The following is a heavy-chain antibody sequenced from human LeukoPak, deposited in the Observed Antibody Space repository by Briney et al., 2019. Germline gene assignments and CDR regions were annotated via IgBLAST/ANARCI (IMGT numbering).Heavy chain of an antibody. V-gene: IGHV3-23*01. J-gene: IGHJ4*02. CDR3: AKDRYNWSDARCFDY. CDR2: ISGSGGST. CDR1: GFTFSSYA. D-gene: IGHD1-1*01. Sequence: GGSLRLSCAASGFTFSSYAMSWVRQAPGKGLEWVSAISGSGGSTYYADSVKGRFTISRDNSKNTLYLQMNSLRAEDTAVYYCAKDRYNWSDARCFDYWGQGTLVTVSS.